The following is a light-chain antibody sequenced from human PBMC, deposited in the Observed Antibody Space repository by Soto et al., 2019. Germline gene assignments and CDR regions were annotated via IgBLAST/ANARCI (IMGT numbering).Light chain of an antibody. CDR3: QQRRNWPPIT. V-gene: IGKV3-11*01. CDR1: QSVSSY. Sequence: LSQSPATLSLYPGERATLSCRASQSVSSYLAWYQQKPGQAPRLLIYDASNRATGIPARFSGSGSGTDFTLTISSLEPEDFAVYYCQQRRNWPPITFGQGTRLEI. J-gene: IGKJ5*01. CDR2: DAS.